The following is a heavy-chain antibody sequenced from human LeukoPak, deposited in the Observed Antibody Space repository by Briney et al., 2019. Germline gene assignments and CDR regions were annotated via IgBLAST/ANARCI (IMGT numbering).Heavy chain of an antibody. V-gene: IGHV1-46*01. Sequence: ASVTVSFKASGYTFTSYYMHWVRQAPGQGLEWMGIINPSGGSTSYAQKFQGRVTMTRDTSTSTVYMELSSLRSEDTAVYHCATRYSSGWYTFDYWGQRTLVTVSS. J-gene: IGHJ4*02. CDR3: ATRYSSGWYTFDY. CDR1: GYTFTSYY. CDR2: INPSGGST. D-gene: IGHD6-19*01.